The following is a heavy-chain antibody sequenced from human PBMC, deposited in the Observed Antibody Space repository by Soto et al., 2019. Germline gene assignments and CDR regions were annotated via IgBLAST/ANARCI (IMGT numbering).Heavy chain of an antibody. CDR1: GGSISSGGYY. Sequence: PSETLSLACTVSGGSISSGGYYWSWIRQHPGKGLEWIGYIYYSGSTYYNPSLKSRVTISVDTSKNQFSLKLSSVTAADTAVYYCARDWDSGYDLVFDYWGQGTLVTVSS. CDR3: ARDWDSGYDLVFDY. D-gene: IGHD5-12*01. V-gene: IGHV4-31*03. CDR2: IYYSGST. J-gene: IGHJ4*02.